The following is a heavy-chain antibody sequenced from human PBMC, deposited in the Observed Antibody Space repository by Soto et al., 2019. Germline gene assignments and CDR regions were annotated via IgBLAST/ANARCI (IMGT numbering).Heavy chain of an antibody. Sequence: GGSLRLSCAASGFTVSSNYMSWVRQAPGKGLEWVSVIYSGGSTYYADSVKGRFTISRDNSKNTLYLQMNSLRAEDTAVYYCGRDPAYYDFARHGWGQGATVTVS. J-gene: IGHJ6*02. V-gene: IGHV3-66*01. CDR2: IYSGGST. D-gene: IGHD3-3*01. CDR3: GRDPAYYDFARHG. CDR1: GFTVSSNY.